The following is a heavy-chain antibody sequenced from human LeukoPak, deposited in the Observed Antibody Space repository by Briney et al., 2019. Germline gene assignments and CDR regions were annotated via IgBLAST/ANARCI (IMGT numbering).Heavy chain of an antibody. J-gene: IGHJ4*02. D-gene: IGHD4-23*01. CDR3: LPGKGY. CDR1: GFSVRDYA. CDR2: MSYEETYK. V-gene: IGHV3-30-3*01. Sequence: GGSLRLSCAASGFSVRDYAMHWVRQAPGKGLEWVAVMSYEETYKNYAEAVKGRFTISRDDSKNTLFLQMSSLRPEDTAVYYCLPGKGYWGQGTLVTVSS.